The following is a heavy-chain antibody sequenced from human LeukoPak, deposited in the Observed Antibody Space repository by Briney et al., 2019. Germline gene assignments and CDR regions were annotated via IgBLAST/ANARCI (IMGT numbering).Heavy chain of an antibody. V-gene: IGHV3-9*01. CDR3: AKDSRGQVYYDFWSGPDY. J-gene: IGHJ4*02. CDR2: SSWNSGSI. D-gene: IGHD3-3*01. Sequence: PGRSLRLSCAASGFTFDDYAMHWVRQAPGKGLEWVSGSSWNSGSIGYADSVKGRFTISRDNAKNSLYLQMNSLRAEDTALYYCAKDSRGQVYYDFWSGPDYWGQGTLVTVSS. CDR1: GFTFDDYA.